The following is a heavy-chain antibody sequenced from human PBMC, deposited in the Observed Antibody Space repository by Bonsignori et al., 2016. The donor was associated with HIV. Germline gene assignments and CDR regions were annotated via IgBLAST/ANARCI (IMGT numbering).Heavy chain of an antibody. CDR2: IIVIFGIG. D-gene: IGHD3-16*01. J-gene: IGHJ6*03. V-gene: IGHV1-69*14. CDR1: GGTFKNFA. Sequence: QVQLVQSGAEVKKPGSSVKLSCKASGGTFKNFAFNWVRQAPGQGLEWMGGIIVIFGIGNYAQKFQDRVTITVDKSTSTVYMELSSLRSDDTAVYYCARDPEGAYYYMDVWGKGPRSPS. CDR3: ARDPEGAYYYMDV.